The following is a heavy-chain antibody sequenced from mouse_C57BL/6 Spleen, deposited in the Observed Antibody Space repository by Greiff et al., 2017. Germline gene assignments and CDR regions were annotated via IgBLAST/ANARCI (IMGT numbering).Heavy chain of an antibody. J-gene: IGHJ4*01. CDR2: IDPETGGT. Sequence: QVQLQQSGAELVRPGASVTLSCKASGYTFTDYEMHWVKQTPVHGLEWIGAIDPETGGTAYNQKFKGKAILTADKSSRTAYMELRSLTSEDSAVYYCTRPPGNYPSYYAMDYWGQGTSVTVSS. D-gene: IGHD2-1*01. CDR3: TRPPGNYPSYYAMDY. V-gene: IGHV1-15*01. CDR1: GYTFTDYE.